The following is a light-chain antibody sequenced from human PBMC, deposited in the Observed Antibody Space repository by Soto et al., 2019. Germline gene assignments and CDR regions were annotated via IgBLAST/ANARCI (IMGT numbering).Light chain of an antibody. J-gene: IGKJ5*01. CDR1: QSVGGN. V-gene: IGKV3-20*01. Sequence: EIVCTQSPGSLSLSPGDRATLSCRASQSVGGNVAWYQQIPGQPPKLLIFGASSRATGIADKFSGSGSGTDFTLNISRLEPEDFALYDCQHYGAAKITVGQGTRREIK. CDR3: QHYGAAKIT. CDR2: GAS.